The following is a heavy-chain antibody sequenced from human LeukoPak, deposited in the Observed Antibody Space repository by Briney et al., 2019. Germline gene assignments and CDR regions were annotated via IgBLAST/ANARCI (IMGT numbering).Heavy chain of an antibody. Sequence: WETLSLTCAVYGGSFSGYYWSWIRQPPGKGLEWIGYIYYSGSTNYNPSLKSRVTISVDTSKNQFSLKLSSVTAADTAVYYCARVTPRYVWGSYRYSYFDYWGQGTLVTVSS. CDR3: ARVTPRYVWGSYRYSYFDY. V-gene: IGHV4-59*01. CDR1: GGSFSGYY. CDR2: IYYSGST. J-gene: IGHJ4*02. D-gene: IGHD3-16*02.